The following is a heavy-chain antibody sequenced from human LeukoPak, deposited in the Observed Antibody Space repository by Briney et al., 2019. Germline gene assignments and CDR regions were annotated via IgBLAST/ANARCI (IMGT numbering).Heavy chain of an antibody. V-gene: IGHV3-21*01. CDR3: ATHLWYSSSETVFDPFDY. D-gene: IGHD6-13*01. CDR1: GFTFSSYS. J-gene: IGHJ4*02. Sequence: PGGSLRLSCAASGFTFSSYSMNWVRQAPGKGLEWVSSISSSSSYIYYADSVKGRFTISRDNAKNSLYLQMNSLRAEDTAVYYCATHLWYSSSETVFDPFDYWGQGTLVTVSS. CDR2: ISSSSSYI.